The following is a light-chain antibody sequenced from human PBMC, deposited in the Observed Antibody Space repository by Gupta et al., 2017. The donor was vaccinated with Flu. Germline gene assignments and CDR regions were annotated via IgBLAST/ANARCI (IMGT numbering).Light chain of an antibody. V-gene: IGKV1-5*03. J-gene: IGKJ2*01. CDR2: KAS. Sequence: PSSLPASVGDRVTITCRASQSISSWLAWFQQKPGKAPKLLISKASTLQSGVPSRFSGSGSGTEFTLTISSLQPDDFATYYCQEYNTYSFTFGQGTKLEIE. CDR3: QEYNTYSFT. CDR1: QSISSW.